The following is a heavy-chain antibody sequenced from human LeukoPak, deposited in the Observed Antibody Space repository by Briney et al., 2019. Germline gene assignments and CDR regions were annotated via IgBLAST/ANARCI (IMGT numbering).Heavy chain of an antibody. CDR2: ISGSGGST. CDR1: GFTFSSYA. D-gene: IGHD6-19*01. Sequence: GGSLRLSCAASGFTFSSYAMSWVRQAPGKGLEWVSAISGSGGSTYYADSVKGRFTISRDNSKNTLYLRMNSLRAEDTAVYYCAKALHSSGWYFLGNWGQGTLVTVSS. J-gene: IGHJ4*02. V-gene: IGHV3-23*01. CDR3: AKALHSSGWYFLGN.